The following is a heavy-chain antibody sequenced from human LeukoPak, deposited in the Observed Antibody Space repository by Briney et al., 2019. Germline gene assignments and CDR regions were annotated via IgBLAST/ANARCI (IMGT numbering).Heavy chain of an antibody. Sequence: ASVKVSCKASGYTFTSYDINWVRQATGQGLEWMGWMNPNSGNTDYAQKFQGRVTISRNTSISTAYMELSSLRSEDTAVYYCARAEGSWYYYYYYMDVWGKGTTVTVSS. J-gene: IGHJ6*03. CDR2: MNPNSGNT. D-gene: IGHD6-13*01. CDR3: ARAEGSWYYYYYYMDV. V-gene: IGHV1-8*01. CDR1: GYTFTSYD.